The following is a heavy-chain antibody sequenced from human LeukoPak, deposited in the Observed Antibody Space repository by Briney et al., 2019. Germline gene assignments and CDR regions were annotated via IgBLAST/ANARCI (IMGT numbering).Heavy chain of an antibody. D-gene: IGHD6-19*01. J-gene: IGHJ3*02. V-gene: IGHV1-18*01. CDR3: ARRRYTSGWYYDAFDI. Sequence: ASVKVSCKASGYTFTSYGISWVRQAPGQGLEWMGWISAYNGNTNYAQKLQGRVAMITDTSTSTAYMELRSLRSEDTAVYYCARRRYTSGWYYDAFDIWAKGQWSPSLQ. CDR2: ISAYNGNT. CDR1: GYTFTSYG.